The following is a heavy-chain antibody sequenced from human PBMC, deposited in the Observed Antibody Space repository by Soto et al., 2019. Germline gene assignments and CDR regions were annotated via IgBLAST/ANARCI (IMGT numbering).Heavy chain of an antibody. V-gene: IGHV4-59*01. CDR2: IYYSGST. CDR3: AKDGGPAYCNSPGCSAEHFDY. CDR1: GGSISSYY. J-gene: IGHJ4*02. Sequence: SETLSLTCTVSGGSISSYYWSWIRQPPGKGLELIGYIYYSGSTNYNPSLKSRVTISVDTSRNTLYLQTSSLRHEDTAVYYCAKDGGPAYCNSPGCSAEHFDYWGRGTQVTVSS. D-gene: IGHD2-2*01.